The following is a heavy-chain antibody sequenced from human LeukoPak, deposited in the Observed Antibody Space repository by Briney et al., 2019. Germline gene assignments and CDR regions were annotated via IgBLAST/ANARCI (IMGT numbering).Heavy chain of an antibody. V-gene: IGHV3-30*19. J-gene: IGHJ4*02. CDR1: GFSFSRYG. CDR3: ARGEYGAHYLDY. Sequence: GRSLRLSCAASGFSFSRYGMHWGRHAPGKGLEWGAVISYDGSNKYYADSVKGRFTISRDNSENTLYLQMNSLRAEDTAVHYCARGEYGAHYLDYWGQGILVTVSS. CDR2: ISYDGSNK. D-gene: IGHD4-17*01.